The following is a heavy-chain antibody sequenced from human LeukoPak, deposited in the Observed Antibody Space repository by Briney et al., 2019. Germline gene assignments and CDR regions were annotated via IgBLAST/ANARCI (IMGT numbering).Heavy chain of an antibody. Sequence: ASVKVSCKASGYTFTSYAMHWVRQAPGQSLEWMGWINTGNSNTKYSQEFQGRVTITADKSTSTAYMELSSLRSEDTAVYYCARGPYSSSWYMIDYWGQGTLVTVSS. V-gene: IGHV1-3*03. CDR2: INTGNSNT. CDR1: GYTFTSYA. CDR3: ARGPYSSSWYMIDY. D-gene: IGHD6-13*01. J-gene: IGHJ4*02.